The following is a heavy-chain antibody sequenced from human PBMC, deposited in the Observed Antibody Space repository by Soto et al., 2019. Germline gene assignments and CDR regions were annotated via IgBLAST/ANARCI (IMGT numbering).Heavy chain of an antibody. J-gene: IGHJ4*02. Sequence: GGSLILSCAASGFTFSSYAMSWVRPAPGKGLEWVSAISGSGCSTYYADSVKGRLTISRDNSKNTLYLQMNSLRADDTAVYYCARDQGYYDFWSGSDVGSYFDYWGQGTLGTVSS. V-gene: IGHV3-23*01. CDR1: GFTFSSYA. D-gene: IGHD3-3*01. CDR3: ARDQGYYDFWSGSDVGSYFDY. CDR2: ISGSGCST.